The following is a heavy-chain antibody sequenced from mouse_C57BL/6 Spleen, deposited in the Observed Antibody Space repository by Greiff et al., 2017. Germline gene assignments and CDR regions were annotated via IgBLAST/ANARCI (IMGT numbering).Heavy chain of an antibody. J-gene: IGHJ4*01. V-gene: IGHV1-26*01. D-gene: IGHD2-4*01. CDR1: GYTFTDYY. CDR3: ASYYDGYAMDY. CDR2: INPNNGGT. Sequence: EVQLQQSGPELVKPGASVKISCKASGYTFTDYYMNWVKQSHGKSLEWIGDINPNNGGTSYNQKFKGKATLTVDKSSSTAYMELRSLTSEDSAVXYCASYYDGYAMDYWGQGTSVTVSS.